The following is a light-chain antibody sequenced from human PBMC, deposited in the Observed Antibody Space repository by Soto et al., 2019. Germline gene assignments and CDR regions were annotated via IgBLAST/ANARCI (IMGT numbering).Light chain of an antibody. CDR3: SSYTSSRSYV. Sequence: QSVLTQPASVSGSPGQSITSSCTGTSSDVGGSDFVSWHQQHPGKAPKLMIYDVSKWPSGVSNRFSGSKSGNTASLTISGLQAEDEADYYCSSYTSSRSYVFGTGTKVTVL. V-gene: IGLV2-14*01. CDR1: SSDVGGSDF. CDR2: DVS. J-gene: IGLJ1*01.